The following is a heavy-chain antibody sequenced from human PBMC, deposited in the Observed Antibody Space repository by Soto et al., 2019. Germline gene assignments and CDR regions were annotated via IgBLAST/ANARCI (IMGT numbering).Heavy chain of an antibody. Sequence: SETLSLTCAVYGGSFSGYYWSWIRQPPGKGLEWIGEINHSGSTNYNPSLKSRVTISVDTSKNQFSLKLSSVTAADTAVYYCRRRAARAADNWSDPWGQGTLVTVSS. J-gene: IGHJ5*02. CDR2: INHSGST. CDR1: GGSFSGYY. D-gene: IGHD6-6*01. CDR3: RRRAARAADNWSDP. V-gene: IGHV4-34*01.